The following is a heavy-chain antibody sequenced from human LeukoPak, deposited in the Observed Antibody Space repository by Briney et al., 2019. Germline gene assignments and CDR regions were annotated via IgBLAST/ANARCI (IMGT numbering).Heavy chain of an antibody. CDR3: ARGDCSSTSCYSYYYYYGMDV. Sequence: LSLTCDVSGGSISNTNWWSWIRQAPGKGLEWVSYISSSSSYTNYADSVKGRFTISRDNAKSSLYLQMNSLRAEDTAVYYCARGDCSSTSCYSYYYYYGMDVWGQGTTVTVSS. J-gene: IGHJ6*02. V-gene: IGHV3-11*06. CDR1: GGSISNTN. CDR2: ISSSSSYT. D-gene: IGHD2-2*02.